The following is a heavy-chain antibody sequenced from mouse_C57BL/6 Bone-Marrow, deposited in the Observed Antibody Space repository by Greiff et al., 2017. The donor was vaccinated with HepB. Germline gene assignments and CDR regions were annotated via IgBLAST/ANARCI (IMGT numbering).Heavy chain of an antibody. J-gene: IGHJ2*01. Sequence: EVKLMESGGDLVKPGGSLKLSCAASGFTFSSYGMSWVRQTPDKRLEWVATISSGGSYTYYPDSVKGRFTISRDNAKNTLYLQMRSLKSEDTAMYYCARHGGFYYFDYWGQGTTLTVSS. CDR3: ARHGGFYYFDY. V-gene: IGHV5-6*01. CDR1: GFTFSSYG. CDR2: ISSGGSYT.